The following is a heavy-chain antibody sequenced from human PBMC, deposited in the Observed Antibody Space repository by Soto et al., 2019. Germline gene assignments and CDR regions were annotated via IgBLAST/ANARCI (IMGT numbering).Heavy chain of an antibody. V-gene: IGHV4-30-4*01. J-gene: IGHJ4*02. CDR3: ARGDHYYYDSSGYYF. Sequence: PSETLSLTCTVSGGSISSGDYYWSWIRQPPGKGLEWIGYIYYSGSTYYNPSLKSRVTISVDTSKNQFSLKLSSATAADTAVYYCARGDHYYYDSSGYYFWGQGTLVTVSS. CDR2: IYYSGST. D-gene: IGHD3-22*01. CDR1: GGSISSGDYY.